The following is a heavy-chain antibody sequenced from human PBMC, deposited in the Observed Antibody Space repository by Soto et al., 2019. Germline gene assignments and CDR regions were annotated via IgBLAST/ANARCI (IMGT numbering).Heavy chain of an antibody. D-gene: IGHD3-22*01. CDR1: GGSISSGDYY. CDR3: ARDFFDSSDYTTNWFDP. V-gene: IGHV4-39*01. Sequence: SETLSLTCTVSGGSISSGDYYWAWIRQPPGEGLEWIGSIYHTGNAYYNPSLKSRVTISVDTSKNQFSLKLTSVTAADAALYYCARDFFDSSDYTTNWFDPWGQGTLVTVSS. CDR2: IYHTGNA. J-gene: IGHJ5*02.